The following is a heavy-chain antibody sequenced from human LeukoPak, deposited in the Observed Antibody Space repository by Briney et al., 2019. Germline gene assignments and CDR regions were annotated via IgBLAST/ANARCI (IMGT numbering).Heavy chain of an antibody. J-gene: IGHJ4*02. D-gene: IGHD3-3*01. V-gene: IGHV3-21*01. CDR2: ISSSSSYI. CDR3: ASGEEDFWSGPNY. CDR1: GFTFSSYS. Sequence: PGGSLRLSCAASGFTFSSYSMNWVRQAPGKGLEWVSSISSSSSYIYYADSVKGRFTISRDNAKNSLYLQMNSLRAEDTAVYYCASGEEDFWSGPNYWGRGTLVTVSS.